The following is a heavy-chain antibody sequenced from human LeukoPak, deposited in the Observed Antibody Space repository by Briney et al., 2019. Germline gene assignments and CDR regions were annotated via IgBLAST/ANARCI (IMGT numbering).Heavy chain of an antibody. CDR1: GGSFSGYY. CDR2: INHSGST. V-gene: IGHV4-34*01. J-gene: IGHJ6*02. Sequence: SETLSLTCAVYGGSFSGYYWSWIRQPPGKGLEWIGEINHSGSTNYNPSFKSRVTISVDTSKNQFSLKLSSVTAADTAVYYCASDTYNYYYGMDVWGQGTTVTVSS. CDR3: ASDTYNYYYGMDV.